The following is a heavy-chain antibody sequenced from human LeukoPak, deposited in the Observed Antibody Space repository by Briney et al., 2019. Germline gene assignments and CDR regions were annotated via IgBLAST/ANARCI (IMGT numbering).Heavy chain of an antibody. V-gene: IGHV3-23*01. CDR1: GFTFSSYA. D-gene: IGHD3-22*01. J-gene: IGHJ3*02. CDR3: ANDDYYDSSGQLDAFDI. CDR2: ISGSGGST. Sequence: GSLRLSCAASGFTFSSYAMSWVRQAPGKGLEWISGISGSGGSTYYADSVKGRFTISRDNSKNTLCLQMNSLRVEDTAVYYCANDDYYDSSGQLDAFDIWGQGTMVTVSS.